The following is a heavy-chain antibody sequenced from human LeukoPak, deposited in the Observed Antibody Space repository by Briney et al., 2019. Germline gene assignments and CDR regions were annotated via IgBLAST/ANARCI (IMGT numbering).Heavy chain of an antibody. Sequence: ASVNVSCTASGYTFTGYYMHWVRQAPGQGLEWMGWINPNSGGTNYAQKFQGRVTMTRDTSISTAYMELSRLRSDDTAVYYCARAGGYCSGGSCYYSNWFDPWGQGTLVTVSS. CDR1: GYTFTGYY. CDR2: INPNSGGT. D-gene: IGHD2-15*01. J-gene: IGHJ5*02. CDR3: ARAGGYCSGGSCYYSNWFDP. V-gene: IGHV1-2*02.